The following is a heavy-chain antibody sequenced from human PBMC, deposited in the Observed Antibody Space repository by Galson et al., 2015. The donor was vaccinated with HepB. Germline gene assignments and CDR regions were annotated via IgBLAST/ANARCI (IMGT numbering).Heavy chain of an antibody. Sequence: SVKVSCKASGGTFSNYIVHWVRQGPGQGLEWMGGIIPMFDRSNYAENFQGRLTITADQSRTTVYMALNSLTSADTAIYYCARPRFCSSVSCSEYLHHWGQGTLVTVSS. V-gene: IGHV1-69*13. CDR2: IIPMFDRS. D-gene: IGHD2-2*01. J-gene: IGHJ1*01. CDR3: ARPRFCSSVSCSEYLHH. CDR1: GGTFSNYI.